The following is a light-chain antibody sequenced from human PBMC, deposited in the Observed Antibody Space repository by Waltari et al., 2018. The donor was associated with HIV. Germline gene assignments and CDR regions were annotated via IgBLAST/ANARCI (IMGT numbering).Light chain of an antibody. CDR1: SSNTGAGFD. J-gene: IGLJ2*01. CDR2: NNT. Sequence: QSVLTQPPSVSGAPGQRVPISCTGTSSNTGAGFDVPWYQQLPGTVPKVLIYNNTDRPSGVPDRFSGSKSATSASLAITGLQAEDEANYYCQSYDISLSGWVFGGGTKLTVL. CDR3: QSYDISLSGWV. V-gene: IGLV1-40*01.